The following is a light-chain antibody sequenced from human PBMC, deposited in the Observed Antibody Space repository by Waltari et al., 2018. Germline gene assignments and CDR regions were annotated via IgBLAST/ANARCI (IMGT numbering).Light chain of an antibody. Sequence: QSALTQPASVSGSPGQSLTPSPTGTSSDVGKYNLVSWYQQPPAKVPTVMIFKVTKRPSGVSNRFSGSKSGNTASLTISGLQAEDEADYYCCSYAGSGIVIFGGGTKLTVL. CDR1: SSDVGKYNL. CDR2: KVT. V-gene: IGLV2-23*02. CDR3: CSYAGSGIVI. J-gene: IGLJ2*01.